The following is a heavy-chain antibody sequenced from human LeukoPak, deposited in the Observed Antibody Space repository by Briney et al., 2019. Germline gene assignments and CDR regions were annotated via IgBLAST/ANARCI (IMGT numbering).Heavy chain of an antibody. D-gene: IGHD1-26*01. Sequence: ASVKVSCKASGYTFTGYYMHWVRQAPGQGLEWMGWINPNSGGTNYAQNLQGRVTMTTDTSTSTAYMELRSLTSDDTAVYYCARLGAPVFYYYMDVWGKGTTVTVSS. V-gene: IGHV1-2*02. CDR2: INPNSGGT. CDR3: ARLGAPVFYYYMDV. CDR1: GYTFTGYY. J-gene: IGHJ6*03.